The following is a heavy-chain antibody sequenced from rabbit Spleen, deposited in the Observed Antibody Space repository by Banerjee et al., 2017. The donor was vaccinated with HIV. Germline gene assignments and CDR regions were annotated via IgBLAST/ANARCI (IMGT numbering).Heavy chain of an antibody. D-gene: IGHD5-1*01. CDR3: ARDLVAVIGWNFNL. Sequence: QEQLVESGGGLVKPEGSLKLSCTASGFSFSNKAVMCWVRQAPGKGLEWIACINAVTGKAVYASWAKGRITITRSTSLNTVTLQMTSLTAADTATYSCARDLVAVIGWNFNLWGPGTLVTVS. V-gene: IGHV1S47*01. J-gene: IGHJ4*01. CDR1: GFSFSNKA. CDR2: INAVTGKA.